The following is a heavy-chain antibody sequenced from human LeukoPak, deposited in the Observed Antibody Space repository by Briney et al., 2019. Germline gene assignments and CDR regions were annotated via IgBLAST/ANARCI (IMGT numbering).Heavy chain of an antibody. CDR1: GGSFSGYY. CDR3: ARGGGNLLPYFDPKYYYYMDV. CDR2: INHSGST. D-gene: IGHD3-9*01. V-gene: IGHV4-34*01. Sequence: SETLSLTCAVYGGSFSGYYWSWIRQPPEKGLEWVGEINHSGSTNSNPSLKSRVTVSVDTSKNQFSLKLSSVTAADTAVYYCARGGGNLLPYFDPKYYYYMDVWGKGTTVTVSS. J-gene: IGHJ6*03.